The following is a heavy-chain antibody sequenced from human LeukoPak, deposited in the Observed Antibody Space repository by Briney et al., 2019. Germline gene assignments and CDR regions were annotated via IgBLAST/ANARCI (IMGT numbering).Heavy chain of an antibody. J-gene: IGHJ4*02. V-gene: IGHV3-23*01. CDR1: GFTFSSYA. Sequence: GGSLRLSCAASGFTFSSYAMSWVRQAPGKGLEWVSAISGSGGSTYYADSVKGRFTISRDNSKNTLYLQMNSLRAEDTAVYYCARRGIAAAGLYYFDYWGQGTLVTVSS. CDR3: ARRGIAAAGLYYFDY. CDR2: ISGSGGST. D-gene: IGHD6-13*01.